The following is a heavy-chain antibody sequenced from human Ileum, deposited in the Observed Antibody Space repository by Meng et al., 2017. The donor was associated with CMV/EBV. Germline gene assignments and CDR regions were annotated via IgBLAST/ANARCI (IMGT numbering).Heavy chain of an antibody. V-gene: IGHV3-7*04. D-gene: IGHD1-26*01. CDR1: RFTLSTYW. Sequence: LRRSCAASRFTLSTYWMTWARQAPGKGLEWVANINKDGAEKNYADSVKGRFIISRDNARNSLYLQMDSLRVEDTALYYCARGGSYPSPWGQGTLVTVSS. CDR3: ARGGSYPSP. J-gene: IGHJ5*02. CDR2: INKDGAEK.